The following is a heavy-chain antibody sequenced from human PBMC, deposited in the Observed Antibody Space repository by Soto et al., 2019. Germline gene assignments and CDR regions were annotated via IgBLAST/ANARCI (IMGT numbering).Heavy chain of an antibody. Sequence: QVQLVQSGGEVRKPGASVKVSCKASGYNFRSNGISWVRQAPGQGLEWMAWISAYSGNTNYAQSIQGRVTVTRDTSTSTTYMELRSLISGDSAVYYCASWAGQVHDFCGPFDDWGQGTLVTVSS. CDR1: GYNFRSNG. D-gene: IGHD2-21*01. CDR3: ASWAGQVHDFCGPFDD. V-gene: IGHV1-18*04. J-gene: IGHJ4*02. CDR2: ISAYSGNT.